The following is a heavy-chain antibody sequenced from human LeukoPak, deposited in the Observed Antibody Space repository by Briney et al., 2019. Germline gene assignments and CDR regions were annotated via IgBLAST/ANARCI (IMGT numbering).Heavy chain of an antibody. Sequence: ASVKVSCKASGYTFTGYYMHWVRQAPGQGLEWMGWINPNSGGTNYAQKFQGRVTMTRDTSISTAYMELSRLRSDDKAVYYCARDRGYYDSSGYLTYWGQGTLVTVSS. V-gene: IGHV1-2*02. D-gene: IGHD3-22*01. CDR3: ARDRGYYDSSGYLTY. J-gene: IGHJ4*02. CDR1: GYTFTGYY. CDR2: INPNSGGT.